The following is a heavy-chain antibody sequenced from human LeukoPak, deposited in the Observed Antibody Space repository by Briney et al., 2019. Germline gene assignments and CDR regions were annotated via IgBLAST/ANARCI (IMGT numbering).Heavy chain of an antibody. CDR2: IYTSGGT. J-gene: IGHJ5*02. V-gene: IGHV4-4*07. Sequence: SETLSLTCTVSGGSISSYYWSWIRQPAGKGPEWIGRIYTSGGTNYNPSLKSRVTMSVDTSKNQFSLKLSSVTAADTAVYYCARDRIAVEDNWLDPWGQGTLVTVSS. CDR1: GGSISSYY. D-gene: IGHD6-19*01. CDR3: ARDRIAVEDNWLDP.